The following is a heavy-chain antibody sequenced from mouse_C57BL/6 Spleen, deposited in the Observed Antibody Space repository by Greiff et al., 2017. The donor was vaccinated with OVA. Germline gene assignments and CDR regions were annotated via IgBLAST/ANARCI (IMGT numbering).Heavy chain of an antibody. V-gene: IGHV5-6*02. CDR3: ARQGYYGSSHWYFDV. CDR2: ISSGGSYT. Sequence: EVMLVESGGDLVKPGGSLKLSCAASGFTFSSYGMSWVRQTPDKRLEWVATISSGGSYTYYPDSVKGRFTISRDNAKNTLYLQMSSLKSEDTAMYYCARQGYYGSSHWYFDVWGTGTTVTDSS. CDR1: GFTFSSYG. J-gene: IGHJ1*03. D-gene: IGHD1-1*01.